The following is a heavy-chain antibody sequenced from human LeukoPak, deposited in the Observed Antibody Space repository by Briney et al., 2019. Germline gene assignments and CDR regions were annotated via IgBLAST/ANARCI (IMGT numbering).Heavy chain of an antibody. CDR2: IYYSGST. Sequence: SETLSLTCTVSGGSISSGGYYWGWIRQPPGKGLEWIGSIYYSGSTYYNPSLKSRVTISVDTSKNQFSLKLSSVTAADTAVYYCARASQTYYDILTGLLYGNYFDYWGQGTLVTVSS. CDR1: GGSISSGGYY. CDR3: ARASQTYYDILTGLLYGNYFDY. D-gene: IGHD3-9*01. V-gene: IGHV4-39*07. J-gene: IGHJ4*02.